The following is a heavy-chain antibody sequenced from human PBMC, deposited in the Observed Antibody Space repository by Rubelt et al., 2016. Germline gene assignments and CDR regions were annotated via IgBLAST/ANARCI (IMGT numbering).Heavy chain of an antibody. CDR1: GFSFSSYA. V-gene: IGHV3-23*01. Sequence: EVQLLESGGGLVQPWVPLRLSCAASGFSFSSYAMSWVRQAPGQGLECVSSISSGAASIYYADSVKGRFTLSRDNSKNTVPLQRNDLRAEDTAVYYCSRGGGEVKYWGQGTLVTVSS. CDR2: ISSGAASI. J-gene: IGHJ4*02. CDR3: SRGGGEVKY. D-gene: IGHD3-16*01.